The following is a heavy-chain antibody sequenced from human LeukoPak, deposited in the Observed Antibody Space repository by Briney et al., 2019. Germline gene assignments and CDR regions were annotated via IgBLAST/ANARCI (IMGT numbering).Heavy chain of an antibody. CDR2: ISSSGSTI. Sequence: GGSLRLSCAASGFTFSDYYMSWIRQAPGKGLEWVSYISSSGSTIYYADSVKGRFTISRDNAKNSLYLQMNSLRAEGTAVNYCARAHSYYYDSSGYPNWFDPWGQGTLVTVSS. V-gene: IGHV3-11*01. D-gene: IGHD3-22*01. CDR3: ARAHSYYYDSSGYPNWFDP. J-gene: IGHJ5*02. CDR1: GFTFSDYY.